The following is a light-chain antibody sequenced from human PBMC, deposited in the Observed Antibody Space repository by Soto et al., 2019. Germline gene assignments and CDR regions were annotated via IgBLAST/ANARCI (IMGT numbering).Light chain of an antibody. CDR3: SSYAGSNNLGV. Sequence: QSALTQPPSASGSPGQSVTISCTGTSSDVGGYNYVSWYQQHPGKAPKLMIYEVSKRPSGVPDRFSGSKSGNTASLTVSGLQAEDEADYYCSSYAGSNNLGVFGNGTNVT. J-gene: IGLJ1*01. CDR1: SSDVGGYNY. V-gene: IGLV2-8*01. CDR2: EVS.